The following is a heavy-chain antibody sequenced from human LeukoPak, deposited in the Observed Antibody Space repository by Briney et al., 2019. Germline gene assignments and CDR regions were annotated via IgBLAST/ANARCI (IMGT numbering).Heavy chain of an antibody. CDR1: GGSISSSSYY. CDR2: IYYSGST. V-gene: IGHV4-39*07. J-gene: IGHJ4*02. CDR3: ARGLGIAVAGDY. D-gene: IGHD6-13*01. Sequence: SETLSLTCTVSGGSISSSSYYWGWIRQPPGKGLEWIGSIYYSGSTYYNPSLKSRVTISVDTSKNQFSLKLSSVTAADTAVYYCARGLGIAVAGDYWGQGTLVTVSS.